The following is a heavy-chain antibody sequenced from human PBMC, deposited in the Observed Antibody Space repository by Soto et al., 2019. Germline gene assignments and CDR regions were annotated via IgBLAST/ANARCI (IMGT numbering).Heavy chain of an antibody. CDR1: GFTFSSYG. D-gene: IGHD3-10*01. CDR2: ISYDGSNK. V-gene: IGHV3-30*18. J-gene: IGHJ6*02. CDR3: AKMGTMVRGVIGPYYYYYGMDV. Sequence: PGGSLRLSCAAYGFTFSSYGMHWVRQAPGKGLEWVAVISYDGSNKYYADSVKGRFTISRDNSKNTLYLQMNSLRAEDTAVYYCAKMGTMVRGVIGPYYYYYGMDVWGQGTTVTVSS.